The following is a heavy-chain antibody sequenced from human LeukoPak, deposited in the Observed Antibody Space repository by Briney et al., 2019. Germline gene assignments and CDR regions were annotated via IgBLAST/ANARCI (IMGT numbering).Heavy chain of an antibody. D-gene: IGHD6-13*01. Sequence: SQTLSLTCVISEDSVSSNSAAWNWISQSPSRGLEWVGRTYYRSKWYSDYAVSVRSRITINPDTSKNQFSPQLNSVTPEDTAVYYCARYTSSWFLDYWGQGTLVIVSS. J-gene: IGHJ4*02. CDR1: EDSVSSNSAA. CDR3: ARYTSSWFLDY. CDR2: TYYRSKWYS. V-gene: IGHV6-1*01.